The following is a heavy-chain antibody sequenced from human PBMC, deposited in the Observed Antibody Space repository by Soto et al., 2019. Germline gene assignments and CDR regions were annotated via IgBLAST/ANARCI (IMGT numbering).Heavy chain of an antibody. V-gene: IGHV1-2*02. Sequence: QVHLVQSGAEVKKPGASVKVSCKASRDTFTGYYMHWVRQAPGQGLEWMGWINPNSGGPNYAQKFQGRVTMTRDTSISTVYMELSRLRSDDTAVYYCARARIPDAYDIWGQGTMSPFLQ. CDR3: ARARIPDAYDI. CDR1: RDTFTGYY. CDR2: INPNSGGP. J-gene: IGHJ3*02.